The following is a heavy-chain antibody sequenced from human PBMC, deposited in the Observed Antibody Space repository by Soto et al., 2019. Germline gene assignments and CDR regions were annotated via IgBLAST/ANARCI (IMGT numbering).Heavy chain of an antibody. CDR1: GGSLSNYG. CDR2: IIPVFGTA. J-gene: IGHJ6*02. D-gene: IGHD4-17*01. CDR3: ARGDATKIVVTTYYAMDV. V-gene: IGHV1-69*12. Sequence: QVQLVQSGAEVKKPGSSVKVSCKASGGSLSNYGISWVRQAPGQGLEWMGGIIPVFGTANYAQKFQGRVTITVXEXTXIXXMDVTSLRSEDTAVYYCARGDATKIVVTTYYAMDVWGQGTTVTVSS.